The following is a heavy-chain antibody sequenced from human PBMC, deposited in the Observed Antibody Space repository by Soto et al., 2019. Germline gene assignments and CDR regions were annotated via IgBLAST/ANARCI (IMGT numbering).Heavy chain of an antibody. Sequence: PGGSLRLSCAASGFTFSSYGMHWVRQAPGKGLEWVAVISYDGSNKYYADSVKGRFTISRDNSKNTLYLQMNSLRAEDTAVYFCARQWGEGYKVPYLDQWGQGTLVTVSS. J-gene: IGHJ4*02. CDR3: ARQWGEGYKVPYLDQ. V-gene: IGHV3-30*03. CDR2: ISYDGSNK. CDR1: GFTFSSYG. D-gene: IGHD1-26*01.